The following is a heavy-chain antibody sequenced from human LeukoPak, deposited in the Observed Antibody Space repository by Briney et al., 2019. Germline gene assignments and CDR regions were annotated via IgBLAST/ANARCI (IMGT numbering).Heavy chain of an antibody. Sequence: GGSLRLSCAASGFTFSSYAMSWVRQAPGKGLEWVSAISGSGGSTYYADSVKGRFTISRDNSKNTLYLQMNSLRAEDTAVYYCAKDLVSGYSSPVDYWGQGTLVTVSS. CDR3: AKDLVSGYSSPVDY. D-gene: IGHD6-13*01. CDR1: GFTFSSYA. V-gene: IGHV3-23*01. CDR2: ISGSGGST. J-gene: IGHJ4*02.